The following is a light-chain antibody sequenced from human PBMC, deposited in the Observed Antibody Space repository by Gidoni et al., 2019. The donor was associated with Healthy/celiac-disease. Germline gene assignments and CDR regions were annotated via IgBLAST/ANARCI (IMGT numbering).Light chain of an antibody. CDR1: QSVSNSY. CDR3: QQYGSSGT. J-gene: IGKJ1*01. CDR2: GAS. Sequence: VLTQSPGTLSLSQGERATLSCRASQSVSNSYLAWYQQKPGQAPRLLIYGASSRATGIPDRFSSSGSGTDFTLTISRLEPEDLAVYYCQQYGSSGTFGQGTKVEIK. V-gene: IGKV3-20*01.